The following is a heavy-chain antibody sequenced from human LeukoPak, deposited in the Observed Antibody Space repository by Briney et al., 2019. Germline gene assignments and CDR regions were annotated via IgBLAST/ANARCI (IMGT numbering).Heavy chain of an antibody. CDR2: IYYSGST. J-gene: IGHJ4*02. CDR3: ASLPTDLLRGVIISQDY. Sequence: PSETLSLTCTVSGGSISSSTYYWGWIRQPPGKGLEWIGSIYYSGSTYYNPSLKSRVTISVDTSKNQFSLKLSSVTAADTAVYYCASLPTDLLRGVIISQDYWGQGTLVTVSS. D-gene: IGHD3-10*01. V-gene: IGHV4-39*07. CDR1: GGSISSSTYY.